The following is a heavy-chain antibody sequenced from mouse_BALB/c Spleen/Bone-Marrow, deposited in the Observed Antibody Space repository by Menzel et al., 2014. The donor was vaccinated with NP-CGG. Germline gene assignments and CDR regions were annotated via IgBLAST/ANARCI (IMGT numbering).Heavy chain of an antibody. D-gene: IGHD3-2*02. CDR1: GFTFSNYG. CDR2: INSNGGIT. CDR3: AKNQEAFDY. J-gene: IGHJ2*01. V-gene: IGHV5-6-3*01. Sequence: EVHLVESGGGLVQPGGSLKLSCAASGFTFSNYGMSWVRQAPDKRLELVATINSNGGITYYPDSVKGRFTISRDNAKSTLYLQMSSLKSEDTAMYYCAKNQEAFDYWGQGTTLTISS.